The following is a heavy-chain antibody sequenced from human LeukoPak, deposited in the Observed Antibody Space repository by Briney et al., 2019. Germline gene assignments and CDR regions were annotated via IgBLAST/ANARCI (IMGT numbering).Heavy chain of an antibody. CDR2: IIPIFGTA. J-gene: IGHJ6*03. CDR3: ARVSTRGRYYYYYMDV. D-gene: IGHD3-10*01. V-gene: IGHV1-69*06. CDR1: GGTFSSYA. Sequence: SVKVSCKASGGTFSSYAISWVRQAPGQGLEWMGGIIPIFGTANYAQKFQGRVTITADKSTSTAYMELSSLRSEDTAVYYCARVSTRGRYYYYYMDVWGKGTTVTVSS.